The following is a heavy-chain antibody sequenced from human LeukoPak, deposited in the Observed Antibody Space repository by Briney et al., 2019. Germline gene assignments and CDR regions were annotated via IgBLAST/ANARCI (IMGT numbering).Heavy chain of an antibody. CDR2: IYYSGST. Sequence: SETLSLTCTVSGGSISSYYWSWIRQPPGKGLEWIGYIYYSGSTSYNPSLKSRVTISVDTSKNQFSLKLSSVTAADTAVYYCARYITAMAYYFDYWGQGTLVTVSS. J-gene: IGHJ4*02. CDR3: ARYITAMAYYFDY. CDR1: GGSISSYY. D-gene: IGHD5-18*01. V-gene: IGHV4-59*01.